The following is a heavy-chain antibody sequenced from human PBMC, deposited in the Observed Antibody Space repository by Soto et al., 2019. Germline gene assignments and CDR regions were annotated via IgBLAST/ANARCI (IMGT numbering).Heavy chain of an antibody. CDR1: GYTFTSPG. D-gene: IGHD2-21*01. J-gene: IGHJ4*02. V-gene: IGHV1-18*04. Sequence: ASVKVSSKASGYTFTSPGLSWERAAPEQVLEWMGWINAYTGNTYYAQNLQIRDTMTTDTSTSTASTELSTLRSDDTAVYYCARVEDRFAASCRLEGWGQGTLVTVSS. CDR3: ARVEDRFAASCRLEG. CDR2: INAYTGNT.